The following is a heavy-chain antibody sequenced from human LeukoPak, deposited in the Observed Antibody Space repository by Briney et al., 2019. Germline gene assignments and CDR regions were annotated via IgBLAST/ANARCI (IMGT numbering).Heavy chain of an antibody. J-gene: IGHJ6*02. V-gene: IGHV3-23*01. CDR3: ASGYRRLRTYYGMDV. Sequence: GGSLRLSCAASGFTFSSYAMSWVRQAPGKGLEWVSAISGSGGSTYYADSVKGRFTISRDNSKNTLYLQMNSLRAEDTAVYYCASGYRRLRTYYGMDVRGQGTTVTVSS. CDR2: ISGSGGST. D-gene: IGHD4-17*01. CDR1: GFTFSSYA.